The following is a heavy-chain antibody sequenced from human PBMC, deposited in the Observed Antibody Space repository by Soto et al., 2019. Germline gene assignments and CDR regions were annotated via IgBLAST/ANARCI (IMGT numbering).Heavy chain of an antibody. CDR2: ISSSSSYI. D-gene: IGHD6-19*01. V-gene: IGHV3-21*01. CDR3: ARVYSSGWYGGGVDY. J-gene: IGHJ4*02. CDR1: GFTFSSYS. Sequence: ESGGGLVKPGGSLRLSCAASGFTFSSYSMNWVRQAPGKGLEWVSSISSSSSYIYYADSVKGRFTISRDNAKNSLYLQMNSLRAEDTAVYYCARVYSSGWYGGGVDYWGQGTLVTVSS.